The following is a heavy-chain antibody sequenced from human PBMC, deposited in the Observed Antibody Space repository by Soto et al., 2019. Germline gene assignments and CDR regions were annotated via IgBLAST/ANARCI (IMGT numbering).Heavy chain of an antibody. CDR1: GFTFSSYI. D-gene: IGHD3-10*01. J-gene: IGHJ6*02. Sequence: PGGSLRLSCAASGFTFSSYIMNWVRQAPGKGLEWVSSISSSSSYIYYADSVKGRFTISRDNAKNSLYLQMNSLRAEDTAVYYCARARTGFGELLGVAQHYGMDVWGQGTTVTV. V-gene: IGHV3-21*01. CDR2: ISSSSSYI. CDR3: ARARTGFGELLGVAQHYGMDV.